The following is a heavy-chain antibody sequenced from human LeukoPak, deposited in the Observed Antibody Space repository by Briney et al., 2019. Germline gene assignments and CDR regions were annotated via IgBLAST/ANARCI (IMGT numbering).Heavy chain of an antibody. CDR1: GFTFSNYA. D-gene: IGHD3-22*01. CDR2: IRGGGGGK. Sequence: GGSLRLSCTASGFTFSNYAMSWVRQAPGKGLEWVSVIRGGGGGKYYADSVKGRFTISRDNSKNTLYLQMDSLRAEDTAVYYCAKVGIRISLIVVVFTTADDWYFDLWGRGTLVTVSS. V-gene: IGHV3-23*01. J-gene: IGHJ2*01. CDR3: AKVGIRISLIVVVFTTADDWYFDL.